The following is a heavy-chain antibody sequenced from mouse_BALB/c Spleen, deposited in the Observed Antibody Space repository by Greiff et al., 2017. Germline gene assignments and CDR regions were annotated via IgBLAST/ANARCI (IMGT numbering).Heavy chain of an antibody. J-gene: IGHJ1*01. Sequence: EVQLQESGGGLVQPGGSRKLSCAASGFTFSSFGMHWVRQAPEKGLEWVAYISSGSSTIYYADTVKGRFTISRDNPKNTLFLQMTSLRSEDTAMYYCARDGARWYFDVWGAGTTVTVSS. CDR1: GFTFSSFG. D-gene: IGHD2-3*01. CDR2: ISSGSSTI. CDR3: ARDGARWYFDV. V-gene: IGHV5-17*02.